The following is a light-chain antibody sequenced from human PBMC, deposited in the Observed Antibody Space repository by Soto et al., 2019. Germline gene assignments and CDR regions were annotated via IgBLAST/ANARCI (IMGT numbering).Light chain of an antibody. CDR3: QQRSNWPPWT. Sequence: EIMLSQSPGTLSLSPGERATLSCRAIQSVSNNYLAWYQQKPGQAPRLLIYDASNRATGIPARFSGSGSGTDFTLTISSLEPEDFAVYYCQQRSNWPPWTFGQGTKV. CDR1: QSVSNNY. V-gene: IGKV3-11*01. CDR2: DAS. J-gene: IGKJ1*01.